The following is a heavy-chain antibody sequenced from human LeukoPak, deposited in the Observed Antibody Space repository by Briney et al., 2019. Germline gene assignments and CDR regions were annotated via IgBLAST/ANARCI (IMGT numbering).Heavy chain of an antibody. J-gene: IGHJ4*02. D-gene: IGHD2-8*01. CDR1: GFTFSSYW. V-gene: IGHV3-74*01. CDR3: ARAGFYNGLDY. Sequence: PGGSLRLSCTASGFTFSSYWVHWVRQAPGKGLVWVSHIKTDGSTVSYADSVKGRFTISRDNAKNTLYLQMNSLRAEDTAVYFCARAGFYNGLDYWGQGTLVTASS. CDR2: IKTDGSTV.